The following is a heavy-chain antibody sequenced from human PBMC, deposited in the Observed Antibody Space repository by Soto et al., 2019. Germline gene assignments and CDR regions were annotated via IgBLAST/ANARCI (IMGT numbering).Heavy chain of an antibody. D-gene: IGHD1-20*01. Sequence: EVQLVESGGGLVQPGGSLRLSCAASGFTFSTYFMTWVRQAPGKGLEWVATIKPDGSERWYVDSVKGRFTISRDNAKTSLYLEMNRLRAEDTAVYFCASDLNWPNFWGQGSLVAVSS. CDR3: ASDLNWPNF. J-gene: IGHJ4*02. V-gene: IGHV3-7*01. CDR2: IKPDGSER. CDR1: GFTFSTYF.